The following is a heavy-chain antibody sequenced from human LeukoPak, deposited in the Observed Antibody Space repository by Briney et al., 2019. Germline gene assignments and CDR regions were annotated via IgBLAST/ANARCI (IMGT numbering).Heavy chain of an antibody. J-gene: IGHJ6*04. CDR2: ISSSSSSI. Sequence: PGGSLRLSCVASGFTFDSYSMNWVRQAPGKGLEWVSSISSSSSSIYYADSVKGRFTISRDNAKNSLYLQMNSLRAEDTAVYYCARGPTMKMDVWGKGTTVAVSS. D-gene: IGHD3-22*01. CDR3: ARGPTMKMDV. V-gene: IGHV3-21*01. CDR1: GFTFDSYS.